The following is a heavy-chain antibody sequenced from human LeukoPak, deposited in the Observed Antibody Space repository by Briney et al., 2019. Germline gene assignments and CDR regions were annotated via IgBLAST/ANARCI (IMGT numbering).Heavy chain of an antibody. CDR3: ARGGGWLDY. V-gene: IGHV4-34*01. Sequence: LETLSLTCAVYGGSFSGYYWSWIRQPPEKGLEWIGEINHSGSTNYNPSLKSRVTISVDTSKNQLSLKLTSVTAADTAVYYCARGGGWLDYWGQGALVTVSS. CDR1: GGSFSGYY. D-gene: IGHD5-18*01. CDR2: INHSGST. J-gene: IGHJ4*02.